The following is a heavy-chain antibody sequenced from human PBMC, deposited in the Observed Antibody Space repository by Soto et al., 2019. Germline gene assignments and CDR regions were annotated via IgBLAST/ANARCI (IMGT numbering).Heavy chain of an antibody. Sequence: ASVKVSCKASGYTFTSYAMHWVRQAPGQRLEWMGWINAGNGNTKYSQKFQGRVTITRDTSASTAYMELSSLRSEDTAVYYCARDSVSTGIAAGGTFADWGQGTLVTVSS. CDR3: ARDSVSTGIAAGGTFAD. V-gene: IGHV1-3*01. CDR2: INAGNGNT. CDR1: GYTFTSYA. J-gene: IGHJ4*02. D-gene: IGHD6-13*01.